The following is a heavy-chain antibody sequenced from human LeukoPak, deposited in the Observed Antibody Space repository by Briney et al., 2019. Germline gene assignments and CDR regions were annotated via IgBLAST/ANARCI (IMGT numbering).Heavy chain of an antibody. V-gene: IGHV1-69*05. CDR1: GGTFSSYA. J-gene: IGHJ4*02. CDR3: ARGEQLEPFAFDY. CDR2: IIPIFGTA. D-gene: IGHD6-6*01. Sequence: SSVKVSCKASGGTFSSYAISWVRQAPGQGLEWMGRIIPIFGTANYAQKFQGRVTITTDESTSTAYMELRSLRSDDTAVYYCARGEQLEPFAFDYWGQGTLVTVSS.